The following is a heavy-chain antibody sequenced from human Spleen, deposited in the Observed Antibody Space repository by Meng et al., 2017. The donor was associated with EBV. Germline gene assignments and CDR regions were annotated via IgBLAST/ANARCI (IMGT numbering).Heavy chain of an antibody. V-gene: IGHV3-11*01. J-gene: IGHJ4*02. CDR3: VRDLGGTTIF. CDR2: INTGGDTI. D-gene: IGHD1-26*01. Sequence: QVQLVQCGGGLVKLGGSLRLSCEASGFIFGDYYMNWIRQAQGKGLEWVSYINTGGDTIHYADSVKGRFTVSRDNAKNSLFLQMNSLTADDTAVYYCVRDLGGTTIFWGQGSLVTVSS. CDR1: GFIFGDYY.